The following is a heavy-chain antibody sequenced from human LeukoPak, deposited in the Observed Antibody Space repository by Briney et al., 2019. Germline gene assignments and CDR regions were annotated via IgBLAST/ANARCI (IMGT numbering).Heavy chain of an antibody. D-gene: IGHD6-19*01. J-gene: IGHJ4*02. CDR2: IWYDGSNE. V-gene: IGHV3-33*01. Sequence: GGSLRLSCAASGFTFSSYGMHWVRQAPGKGLEWVAVIWYDGSNEYYADSVKGRFTISRDNSKNTLYLQMNSLRAEDTAVYYCARAYSSGWYASDYWGQGTLVTVSS. CDR1: GFTFSSYG. CDR3: ARAYSSGWYASDY.